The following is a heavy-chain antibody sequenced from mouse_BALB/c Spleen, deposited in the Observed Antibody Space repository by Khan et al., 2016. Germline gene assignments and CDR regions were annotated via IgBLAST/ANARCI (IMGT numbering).Heavy chain of an antibody. J-gene: IGHJ2*01. CDR2: FNPISGYT. V-gene: IGHV1-4*02. Sequence: QVQLQQSAAELARPGASVKMSCKASGYTFTDYTMHWVKQRPGQGLQWIGYFNPISGYTEYSQKFTDKTTLTADKSSSTAYIQLSRLTSEDSAVYYCSRGRHFDFWGQGTTLTVSS. CDR3: SRGRHFDF. CDR1: GYTFTDYT.